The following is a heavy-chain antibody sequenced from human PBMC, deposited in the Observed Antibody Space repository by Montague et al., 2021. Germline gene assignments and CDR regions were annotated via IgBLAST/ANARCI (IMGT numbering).Heavy chain of an antibody. D-gene: IGHD2-2*01. CDR1: GFSLSTNGAG. J-gene: IGHJ4*02. CDR3: AHRSSTSLIDX. CDR2: IYWDDDK. Sequence: PALVKPTQTLTLTCTFSGFSLSTNGAGVGWFRQPPGKVLDWLALIYWDDDKRYSPSLKNRLTVTKDTSKNQVVLTVTNMDPVDTATYYCAHRSSTSLIDXWGQGTLVTVSS. V-gene: IGHV2-5*02.